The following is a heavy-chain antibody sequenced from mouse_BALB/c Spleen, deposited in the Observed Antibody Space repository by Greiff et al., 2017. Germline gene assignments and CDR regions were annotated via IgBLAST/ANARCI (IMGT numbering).Heavy chain of an antibody. Sequence: EVQLMESGGGLVQPGGSVRLSCASSGFTFTDYYMSWVRQPPGKALEWLGFIRNKANGYTTEYSTAVKGRFTISRDNSQSILYLQMNTLSAEDSATYYCARDMRVYDYDAMENRGQGTSVTVAS. CDR2: IRNKANGYTT. CDR1: GFTFTDYY. V-gene: IGHV7-3*02. J-gene: IGHJ4*01. D-gene: IGHD2-3*01. CDR3: ARDMRVYDYDAMEN.